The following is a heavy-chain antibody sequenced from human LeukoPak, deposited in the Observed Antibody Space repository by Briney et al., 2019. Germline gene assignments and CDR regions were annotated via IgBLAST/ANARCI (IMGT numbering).Heavy chain of an antibody. D-gene: IGHD2-2*01. Sequence: PSETLSLTCAVYGGSFSGYYWGWIRQPPGKGLEWIGSIYYSGSTYYNPSLKSRVTISVDTSKNQFSLKLSSVTAADTAVYYCARHQIVVVPAALSAYNWFDPRGQGTLVTVSS. V-gene: IGHV4-39*01. CDR3: ARHQIVVVPAALSAYNWFDP. J-gene: IGHJ5*02. CDR1: GGSFSGYY. CDR2: IYYSGST.